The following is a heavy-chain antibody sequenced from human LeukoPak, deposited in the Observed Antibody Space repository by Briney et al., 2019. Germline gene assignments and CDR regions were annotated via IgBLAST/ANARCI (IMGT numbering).Heavy chain of an antibody. Sequence: SETLSLTCTVSGGSISSGGYYWSWIRQPPGKGLEWIGEINHSGSTNYNPSLKSRVTISVDTSKNQFSLKLSSVTAADTAVYYCARGFSCSSTSCQRDDAFDIWGQGTMVTVSS. CDR1: GGSISSGGYY. V-gene: IGHV4-39*07. D-gene: IGHD2-2*01. CDR2: INHSGST. J-gene: IGHJ3*02. CDR3: ARGFSCSSTSCQRDDAFDI.